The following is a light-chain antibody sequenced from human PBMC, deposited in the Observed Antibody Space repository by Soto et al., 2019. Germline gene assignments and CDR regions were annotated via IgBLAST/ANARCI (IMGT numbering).Light chain of an antibody. V-gene: IGLV1-40*01. Sequence: QAVVTQPPSVSGAPGKRVTISCTGSRSNIGAGYDVHWYQQLPGTAPKLLIYGNSNRPSGVPDRFSGSKSGTAASLAFTGLQAEDEAEYYCQSYDSSLVKVFGTGTKLTGL. J-gene: IGLJ1*01. CDR3: QSYDSSLVKV. CDR2: GNS. CDR1: RSNIGAGYD.